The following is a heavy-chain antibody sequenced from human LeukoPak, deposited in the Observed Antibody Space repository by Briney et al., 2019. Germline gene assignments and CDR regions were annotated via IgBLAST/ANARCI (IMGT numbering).Heavy chain of an antibody. D-gene: IGHD5-24*01. CDR2: IYHSGST. J-gene: IGHJ4*02. CDR3: ARGRSFRGWLQSIDY. CDR1: GGSISSGGYS. V-gene: IGHV4-30-2*01. Sequence: PSETLSLTCAVSGGSISSGGYSWSWIRQPPGKGLEWIGYIYHSGSTYYNPSLKSRVTISVDRSKNQFSLKLSSVTAADTAVYYCARGRSFRGWLQSIDYWGQGTLVTVSS.